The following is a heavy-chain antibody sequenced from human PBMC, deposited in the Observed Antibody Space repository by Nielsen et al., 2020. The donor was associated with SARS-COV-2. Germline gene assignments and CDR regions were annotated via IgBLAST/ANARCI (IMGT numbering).Heavy chain of an antibody. V-gene: IGHV3-48*03. J-gene: IGHJ3*02. D-gene: IGHD6-13*01. Sequence: GESLKISCAASGFPFSSYEMNWVRQAPGKALEWLSYIDGNGRNIFYADSVKGRFTISRDDSENTAYLQMNSLRTEDTAVYFCARVNPVSDSWFDALDIWGQGTMVTVSS. CDR3: ARVNPVSDSWFDALDI. CDR1: GFPFSSYE. CDR2: IDGNGRNI.